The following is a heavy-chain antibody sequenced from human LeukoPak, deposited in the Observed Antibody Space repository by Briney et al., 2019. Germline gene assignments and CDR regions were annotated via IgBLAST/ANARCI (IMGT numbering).Heavy chain of an antibody. V-gene: IGHV4-39*07. CDR2: INHSGST. Sequence: PSETLSLTCTVSGGSISSSSYYWSWIRQPPGKGLEWIGEINHSGSTNYNPSLKSRVTISVDTSKNQFSLKLSSVTAADTAVYYCARSTGSYFDYWGQGTLVTVSS. J-gene: IGHJ4*02. CDR3: ARSTGSYFDY. D-gene: IGHD1-26*01. CDR1: GGSISSSSYY.